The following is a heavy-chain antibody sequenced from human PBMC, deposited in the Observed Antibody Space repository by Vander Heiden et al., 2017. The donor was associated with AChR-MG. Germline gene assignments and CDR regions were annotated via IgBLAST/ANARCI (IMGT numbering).Heavy chain of an antibody. CDR2: ISYGGSNK. V-gene: IGHV3-30-3*01. CDR1: GFTFRSYA. D-gene: IGHD1-20*01. Sequence: QVQLVESGGGVVQPGRSLRLSCAASGFTFRSYAWQRGRQASGKGLEWVAVISYGGSNKYYADSEKGRFTISRENSKNTLYLQMNSLRAEDTAVYYCARDRTYNWNDDQTSAFDIWGQGTMVTVSS. CDR3: ARDRTYNWNDDQTSAFDI. J-gene: IGHJ3*02.